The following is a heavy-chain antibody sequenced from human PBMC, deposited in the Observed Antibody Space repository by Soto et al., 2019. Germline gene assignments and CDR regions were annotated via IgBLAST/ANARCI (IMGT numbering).Heavy chain of an antibody. J-gene: IGHJ6*02. D-gene: IGHD3-22*01. V-gene: IGHV3-30*03. CDR1: GFTFSSYG. Sequence: GGSLRLSCAASGFTFSSYGMHWVRQAPGKGLEWVAVISYDGSNKYYADSVKGRFTISRDNSKNTLYLQMNSLRAEDTAVYYCTSYDSSGYTPRYYYYYYGMDVWGQGTTVTVSS. CDR3: TSYDSSGYTPRYYYYYYGMDV. CDR2: ISYDGSNK.